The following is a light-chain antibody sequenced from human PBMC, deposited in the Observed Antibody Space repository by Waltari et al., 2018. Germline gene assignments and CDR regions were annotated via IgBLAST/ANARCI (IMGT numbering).Light chain of an antibody. CDR3: QQRSNWPPIT. CDR1: RSVSSY. V-gene: IGKV3-11*01. J-gene: IGKJ5*01. CDR2: DAS. Sequence: EVVLTQSPATLSLSPGERATLSCRASRSVSSYLAWYQQKPGQAPRLLIYDASNRATGIPARFSGSGSGTDFTLTISTLEPEAFAVYYCQQRSNWPPITFGQGTRLEIK.